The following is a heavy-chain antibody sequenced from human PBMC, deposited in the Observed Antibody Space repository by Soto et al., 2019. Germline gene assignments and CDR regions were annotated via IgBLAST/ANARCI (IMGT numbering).Heavy chain of an antibody. J-gene: IGHJ6*02. D-gene: IGHD2-2*01. Sequence: SLRLSCAASGFTFSSYGMHWVRQAPGKGLEWVAVIWYDGSNKYYADSVKGRFTISRDNSKNTLYLQMNSLRAEDTAVYYCAREREDIVVVPAPYYYGMDVWGQGTTVTVSS. CDR2: IWYDGSNK. CDR3: AREREDIVVVPAPYYYGMDV. V-gene: IGHV3-33*01. CDR1: GFTFSSYG.